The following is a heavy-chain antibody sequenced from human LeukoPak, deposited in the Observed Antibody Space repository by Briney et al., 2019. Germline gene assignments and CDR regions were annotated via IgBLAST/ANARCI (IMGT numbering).Heavy chain of an antibody. CDR3: AREVVIFPDYYYYGMDV. CDR2: ITGAGSTT. J-gene: IGHJ6*02. V-gene: IGHV3-23*01. D-gene: IGHD3-9*01. Sequence: GGSLRLSCAASGFTFTTFAMTRVRQDPGGGRGGFSPITGAGSTTYYPESVKGRFTISRDNSKNTLYLQMNGLRVEDTAVYYCAREVVIFPDYYYYGMDVWGQGTTVTVSS. CDR1: GFTFTTFA.